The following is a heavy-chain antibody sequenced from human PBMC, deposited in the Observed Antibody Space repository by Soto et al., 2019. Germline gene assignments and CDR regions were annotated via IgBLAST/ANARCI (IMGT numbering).Heavy chain of an antibody. Sequence: PGGPLRLACGAAGFFLRDFCMHWVRQAPGKGLEWVSVIWYDGSNTYQGESVKGRFTMSRDISKNTLYLQMDSLRPEDTAVYYCAIKMAEKWHPLSRWAHGTLLPISS. CDR1: GFFLRDFC. CDR3: AIKMAEKWHPLSR. V-gene: IGHV3-33*01. CDR2: IWYDGSNT. J-gene: IGHJ4*01. D-gene: IGHD5-12*01.